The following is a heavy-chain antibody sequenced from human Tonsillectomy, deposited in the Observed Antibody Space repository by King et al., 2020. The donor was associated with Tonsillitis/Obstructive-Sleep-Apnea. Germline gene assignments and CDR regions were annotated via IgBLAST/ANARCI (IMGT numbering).Heavy chain of an antibody. V-gene: IGHV4-59*01. CDR3: AREAYSNSDWYFDL. D-gene: IGHD4-11*01. CDR1: GGSISSYY. Sequence: VQLQESGPGLVKPSETLSLTCTVSGGSISSYYWSWIRQPPGKGLEWIGYIYHSGSTNYNPSLKNQVTISLDTSKKQFSLKLSSVTAADTAVYYCAREAYSNSDWYFDLWGRGTLVTVSS. CDR2: IYHSGST. J-gene: IGHJ2*01.